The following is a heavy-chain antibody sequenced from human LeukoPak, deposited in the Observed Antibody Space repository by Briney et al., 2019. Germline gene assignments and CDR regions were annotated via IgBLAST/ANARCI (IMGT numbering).Heavy chain of an antibody. CDR1: GGSISSSS. V-gene: IGHV3-21*01. Sequence: ETLSLTCTVSGGSISSSSYYWGWIRQAPGKGLEWVSSISSSSSYIYYADSVKGRFTIPRDNAKNSLYLQMNSLRAEDTAVYYRARDLILDYWGQGTLVTVSS. CDR2: ISSSSSYI. CDR3: ARDLILDY. J-gene: IGHJ4*02. D-gene: IGHD2-21*01.